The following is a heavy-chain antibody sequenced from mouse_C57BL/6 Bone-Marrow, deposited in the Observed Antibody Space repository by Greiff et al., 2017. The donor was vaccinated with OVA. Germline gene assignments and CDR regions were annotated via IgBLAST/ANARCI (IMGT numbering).Heavy chain of an antibody. J-gene: IGHJ3*01. Sequence: VQLQQSGPELVKPGASVKISCKASGYTFTDYYMNWVKQSHGKSLEWIGDINPNNGGTSYNQKFKGKATLTVDKSSSTAYMELRSLTSEDSAVYYCAPYYSLLFAYWGQGTLVTVSA. CDR3: APYYSLLFAY. V-gene: IGHV1-26*01. D-gene: IGHD2-12*01. CDR2: INPNNGGT. CDR1: GYTFTDYY.